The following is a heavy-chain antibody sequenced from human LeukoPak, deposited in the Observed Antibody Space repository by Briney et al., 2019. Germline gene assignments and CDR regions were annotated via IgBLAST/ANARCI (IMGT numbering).Heavy chain of an antibody. CDR3: ARDRGYYFDY. J-gene: IGHJ4*02. V-gene: IGHV3-48*02. CDR1: GFAFNTYS. CDR2: ISSSSSTL. Sequence: PGGSLRLSCAASGFAFNTYSMNWVRQAPGKGLEWLSFISSSSSTLYYADSVKGRFTISRDNAKNSLYLQMNSLRDEDTAVYYCARDRGYYFDYWGQGTLVTVSS.